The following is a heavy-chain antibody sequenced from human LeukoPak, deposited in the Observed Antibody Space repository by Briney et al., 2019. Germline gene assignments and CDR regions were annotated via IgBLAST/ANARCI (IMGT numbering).Heavy chain of an antibody. J-gene: IGHJ4*02. Sequence: SETLSLTCAVYGGSFSGYYWSWIRQPPGKGLEWIGEINHSGSTNYNPSLKSRVTISVDTSMNQFSLKLSSVTAADTAVYYCARDISGGGYWGQGTLVTVSS. V-gene: IGHV4-34*01. CDR1: GGSFSGYY. CDR2: INHSGST. CDR3: ARDISGGGY. D-gene: IGHD3-3*02.